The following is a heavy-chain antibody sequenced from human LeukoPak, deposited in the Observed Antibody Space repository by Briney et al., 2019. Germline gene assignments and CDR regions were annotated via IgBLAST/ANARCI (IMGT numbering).Heavy chain of an antibody. CDR3: ARDFSGGFDY. CDR2: ISSSSSYI. Sequence: GGSLRLSCAASGFTFSSYSMNWVRQAPGKGLEWVSSISSSSSYIYYADSVKGRFTISRDNAKNSLYLRMNSLRAEDTAVYYCARDFSGGFDYWGQGTLVTVSS. D-gene: IGHD3-10*01. V-gene: IGHV3-21*01. CDR1: GFTFSSYS. J-gene: IGHJ4*02.